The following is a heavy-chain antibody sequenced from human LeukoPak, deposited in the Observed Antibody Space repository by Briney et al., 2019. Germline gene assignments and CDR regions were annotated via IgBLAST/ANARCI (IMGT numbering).Heavy chain of an antibody. CDR1: GFTFSSYG. CDR3: AKDQPTITPDYFDY. D-gene: IGHD5-24*01. CDR2: IRYDGSNK. Sequence: GGSLRLSCAASGFTFSSYGMHWVRQAPGKGLEWVAFIRYDGSNKYYADSVKGRFTISRDNSKNTLYLQMNSLRTEDTAVYYCAKDQPTITPDYFDYWGQGTLVTVSS. J-gene: IGHJ4*02. V-gene: IGHV3-30*02.